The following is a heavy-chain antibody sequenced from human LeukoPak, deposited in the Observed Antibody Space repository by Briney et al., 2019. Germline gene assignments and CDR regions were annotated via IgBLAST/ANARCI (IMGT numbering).Heavy chain of an antibody. D-gene: IGHD3-10*01. V-gene: IGHV4-38-2*01. CDR3: TRVIQSAKGFDY. CDR2: IYHSGST. Sequence: SGTLSLTCAVSGYSISRGDDWGWIRQPPGKGLEWIARIYHSGSTYSNPSLKSRVTISLDTSKNPFSLKLITVSDPDTAVYYCTRVIQSAKGFDYWGQGTLVTVSS. J-gene: IGHJ4*02. CDR1: GYSISRGDD.